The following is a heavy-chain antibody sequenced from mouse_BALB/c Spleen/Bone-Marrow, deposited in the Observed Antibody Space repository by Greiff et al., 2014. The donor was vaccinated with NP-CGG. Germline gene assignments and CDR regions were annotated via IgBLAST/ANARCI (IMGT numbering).Heavy chain of an antibody. Sequence: QVQLKQSGAELARPGSSVKISCKASGYAFSSYWMNWVKQRPGQGLEWIGQIYPGDGDTNYNGKFKGKATLTAGKSSSTAYMQLSSLTSEDSAVYFCARRGYYYGSSYVDYWGQGTTLTVSS. CDR1: GYAFSSYW. V-gene: IGHV1-80*01. D-gene: IGHD1-1*01. J-gene: IGHJ2*01. CDR2: IYPGDGDT. CDR3: ARRGYYYGSSYVDY.